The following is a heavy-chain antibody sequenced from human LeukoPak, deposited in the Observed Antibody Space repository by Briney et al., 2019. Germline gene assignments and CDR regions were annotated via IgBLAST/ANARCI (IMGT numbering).Heavy chain of an antibody. Sequence: GGSLRLSCATSGFPFSQHGYHWVRQAPGKGLEWTAVIWVDGTRKYHADSVEGRFTISRDNSKSTLYLQIDSLRPEDTAVYYCVAVLVPAAFWHFDVWGRGTQVTVSS. CDR3: VAVLVPAAFWHFDV. J-gene: IGHJ2*01. CDR2: IWVDGTRK. V-gene: IGHV3-33*01. CDR1: GFPFSQHG. D-gene: IGHD2-2*01.